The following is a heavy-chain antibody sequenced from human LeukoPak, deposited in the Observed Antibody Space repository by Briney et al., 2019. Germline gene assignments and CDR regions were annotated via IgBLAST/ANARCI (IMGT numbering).Heavy chain of an antibody. CDR1: GGSISSGDYY. J-gene: IGHJ4*02. Sequence: SETLSLTCTVSGGSISSGDYYWSWIRQPPGKGLEWIGYIYYSGSTYYNPSLKSRVTISVDTSKNQFPLKLSSVTAADTAVYYCARAPAAAGTGDYFDYWGQGTLVTVSS. CDR2: IYYSGST. V-gene: IGHV4-30-4*08. CDR3: ARAPAAAGTGDYFDY. D-gene: IGHD6-13*01.